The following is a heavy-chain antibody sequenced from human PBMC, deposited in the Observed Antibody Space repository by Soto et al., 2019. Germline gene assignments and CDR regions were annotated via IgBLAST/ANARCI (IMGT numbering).Heavy chain of an antibody. Sequence: PGESLKISCKGSGYSFTNYWIGWVRQMPGKGLEWMGIIYPGDSDTRYSPSFQGQVTISADKSINTAYLQWSSLKASDTAMYYCARPRSSSRNYYGMDVWGQGTTVTVSS. CDR3: ARPRSSSRNYYGMDV. J-gene: IGHJ6*02. CDR2: IYPGDSDT. CDR1: GYSFTNYW. D-gene: IGHD6-13*01. V-gene: IGHV5-51*01.